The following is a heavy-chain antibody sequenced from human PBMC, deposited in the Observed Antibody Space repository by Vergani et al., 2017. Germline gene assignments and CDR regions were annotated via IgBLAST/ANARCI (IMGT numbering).Heavy chain of an antibody. Sequence: QVQLQESGPGLVRPSETLSLTCTVSGASIRNYHWSWIRQSAGKGLEWIGLVYNSGSTNYNPSLKSRVTVSAGTSRSQFSLKLTSVTAADTAVYYCATGAGPFDIWGQGTLVTVSS. CDR3: ATGAGPFDI. D-gene: IGHD7-27*01. CDR1: GASIRNYH. CDR2: VYNSGST. J-gene: IGHJ4*02. V-gene: IGHV4-4*07.